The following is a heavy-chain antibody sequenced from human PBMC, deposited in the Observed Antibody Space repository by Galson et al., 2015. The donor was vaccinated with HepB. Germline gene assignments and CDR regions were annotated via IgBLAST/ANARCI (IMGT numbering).Heavy chain of an antibody. CDR2: ISSSSSTI. CDR3: ARSPNYDSSSFYFEC. D-gene: IGHD3-22*01. Sequence: SLRLSCAASGFTFSNYPMNWVRQAPGKGLEWVSYISSSSSTIYYADSVKGRFTISSDNAKNSLYLQMNSLRVEDTAVYYCARSPNYDSSSFYFECWGQGTPVTASS. J-gene: IGHJ4*02. V-gene: IGHV3-48*01. CDR1: GFTFSNYP.